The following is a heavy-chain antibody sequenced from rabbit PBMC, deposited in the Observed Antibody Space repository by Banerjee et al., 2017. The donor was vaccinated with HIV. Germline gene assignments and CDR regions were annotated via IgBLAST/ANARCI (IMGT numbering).Heavy chain of an antibody. CDR3: ARETWGVTGNYGL. V-gene: IGHV1S45*01. Sequence: QEQLVESGGGPVKPGASLTLTCTASGFSFSSGYDMCWVRQAPGKGLEWIACIGTGFGDTYYANWAKGRFTISKTSSTTVTLQVTSLTAADTATYFCARETWGVTGNYGLWGPGTLVTVS. CDR2: IGTGFGDT. J-gene: IGHJ4*01. D-gene: IGHD7-1*01. CDR1: GFSFSSGYD.